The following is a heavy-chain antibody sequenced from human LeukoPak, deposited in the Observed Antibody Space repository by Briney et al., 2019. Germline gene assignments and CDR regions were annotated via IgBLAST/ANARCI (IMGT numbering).Heavy chain of an antibody. Sequence: SETLSLTCTVSGGSISSYYWSWLRQPPGKGLEWIGYIYYSGSTNYNPSLKSRVTISVDTSKNQFSLQLNSVTPEDTAVYYCARATGQEEWLSWGIFDYWGQGTLVTVSS. CDR2: IYYSGST. CDR1: GGSISSYY. CDR3: ARATGQEEWLSWGIFDY. J-gene: IGHJ4*02. D-gene: IGHD6-19*01. V-gene: IGHV4-59*12.